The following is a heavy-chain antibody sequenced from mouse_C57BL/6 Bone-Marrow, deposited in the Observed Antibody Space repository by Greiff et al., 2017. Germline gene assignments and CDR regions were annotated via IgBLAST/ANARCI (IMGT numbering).Heavy chain of an antibody. CDR1: GYTFTSYW. CDR3: TRVRGYDGYYDWYFDV. V-gene: IGHV1-5*01. CDR2: IYPGNSDT. Sequence: EVQVVESGTVLARPGASVKMSCKTSGYTFTSYWMHWVKQRPGQGLEWIGAIYPGNSDTSYNHKFKGKAKLTAVTSASTAYMELSSLTNEDSAVYYCTRVRGYDGYYDWYFDVWGTGTTVTVSS. D-gene: IGHD2-3*01. J-gene: IGHJ1*03.